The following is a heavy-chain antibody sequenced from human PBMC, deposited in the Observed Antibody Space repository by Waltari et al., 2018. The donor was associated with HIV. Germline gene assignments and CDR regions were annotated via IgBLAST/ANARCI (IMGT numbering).Heavy chain of an antibody. Sequence: EVQLVESGGGLVQPGGSLRLSCAASGFTFSSYSMNWVRQAPGKGLEWGSYIRSSSSTIYYAASVKGRFTISRDNAKNSLYLQMNSLRDEDTAVYYCAREDYGDYVTFFFDYWGQGTLVTVSS. CDR2: IRSSSSTI. V-gene: IGHV3-48*02. D-gene: IGHD4-17*01. CDR1: GFTFSSYS. J-gene: IGHJ4*02. CDR3: AREDYGDYVTFFFDY.